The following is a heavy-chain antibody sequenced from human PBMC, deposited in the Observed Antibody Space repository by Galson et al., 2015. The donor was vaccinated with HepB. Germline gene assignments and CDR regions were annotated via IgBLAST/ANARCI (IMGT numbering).Heavy chain of an antibody. V-gene: IGHV3-48*03. CDR2: ISSSGSTI. J-gene: IGHJ4*02. Sequence: SLRLSCAASGFTFSSYEMNWVRQAPGKGLEWVSYISSSGSTIYYADSVKGRFTISRDNAKNSLYLQMNSLRAEDTAVYYCARDLATVAAQGYWGQGTLVTVSS. CDR3: ARDLATVAAQGY. CDR1: GFTFSSYE. D-gene: IGHD2-15*01.